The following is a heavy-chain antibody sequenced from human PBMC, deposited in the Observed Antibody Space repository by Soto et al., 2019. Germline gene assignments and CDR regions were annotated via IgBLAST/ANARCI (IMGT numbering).Heavy chain of an antibody. CDR1: GFTFSGYA. CDR2: FSGSTSTI. D-gene: IGHD1-26*01. CDR3: ASDIGATTEY. V-gene: IGHV3-48*01. Sequence: EVQLVESGGGLVQPGGSLRLSCAASGFTFSGYAMNWVRQFPGKGLEWVSYFSGSTSTIYYADSVKGQFTIYRDNAKNSLQLQMNRLGAEDTAVYYCASDIGATTEYWGLGTQVTVSS. J-gene: IGHJ4*02.